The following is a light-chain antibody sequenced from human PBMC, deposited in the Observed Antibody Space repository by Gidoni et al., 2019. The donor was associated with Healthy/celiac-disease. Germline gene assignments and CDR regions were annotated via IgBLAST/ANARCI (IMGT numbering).Light chain of an antibody. CDR3: QRTNSYPFT. CDR2: AAS. Sequence: DIQMTQSPSSVSASVGDRVTITCRESHGISSWLAWYQQKPGKAPKPLIYAASSLQSGVPSRFSGRGSREDFTLTSSSLHPEDFATYYSQRTNSYPFTFXGXTKVEIK. V-gene: IGKV1-12*01. CDR1: HGISSW. J-gene: IGKJ4*01.